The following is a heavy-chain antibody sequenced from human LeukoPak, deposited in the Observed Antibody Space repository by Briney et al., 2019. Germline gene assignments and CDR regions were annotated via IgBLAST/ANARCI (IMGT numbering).Heavy chain of an antibody. J-gene: IGHJ4*02. CDR2: ISGSGGST. D-gene: IGHD3-3*01. V-gene: IGHV3-23*01. Sequence: GGSLRLSCAASGFTFSSYAMSWVRQAPGEGLEWVSAISGSGGSTYYADSVKGRFTISRDNSKNTLYLQMNSLRAEDTAVYYCAKAVHWSGYSVKYYFDYWGQGTLVTVSS. CDR1: GFTFSSYA. CDR3: AKAVHWSGYSVKYYFDY.